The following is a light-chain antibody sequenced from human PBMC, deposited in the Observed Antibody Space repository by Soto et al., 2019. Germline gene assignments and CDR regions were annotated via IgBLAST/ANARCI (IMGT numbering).Light chain of an antibody. CDR1: SSDVGGYNY. V-gene: IGLV2-8*01. J-gene: IGLJ1*01. Sequence: QSVLTQPPSASGSPGQSVTISCTGTSSDVGGYNYVSWYQQHPGKAPTLMIYEVSKRPSGVPDRFSGSKSGNTASLTVSGLQAEDEADYYCSSYAGSNHYVFGTGTKLTVL. CDR3: SSYAGSNHYV. CDR2: EVS.